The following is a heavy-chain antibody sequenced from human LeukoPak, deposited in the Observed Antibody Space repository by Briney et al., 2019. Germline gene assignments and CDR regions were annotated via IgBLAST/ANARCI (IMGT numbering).Heavy chain of an antibody. CDR3: PRAGYYDSSGYSY. D-gene: IGHD3-22*01. J-gene: IGHJ4*02. V-gene: IGHV4-4*07. CDR1: GGSISSYY. CDR2: IYTSGST. Sequence: SETLSLTCTVSGGSISSYYWSWIRQPPGKGLEWIGRIYTSGSTNYNPSLKSRVTMSVDTSKNQFSLKLSSVTAADTAVYYYPRAGYYDSSGYSYWGQGTLVTVSS.